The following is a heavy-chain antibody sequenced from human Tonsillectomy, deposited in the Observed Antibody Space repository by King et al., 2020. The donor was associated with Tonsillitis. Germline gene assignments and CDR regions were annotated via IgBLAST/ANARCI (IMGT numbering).Heavy chain of an antibody. CDR2: IYYSGST. V-gene: IGHV4-59*01. Sequence: VQLQESGPGLVKPSETLSLTCTVSGGSISSYYWSWIRQPPGKGLEWIGYIYYSGSTNYNPSLKSRVTISVDTSKNQFSLKLSSVTAADTAVYYCARLSPDYGDFYFDYWGQGTLVTVSS. CDR1: GGSISSYY. D-gene: IGHD4-17*01. CDR3: ARLSPDYGDFYFDY. J-gene: IGHJ4*02.